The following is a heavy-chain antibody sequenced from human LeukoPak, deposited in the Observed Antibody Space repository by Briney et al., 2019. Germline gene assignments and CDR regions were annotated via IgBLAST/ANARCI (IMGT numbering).Heavy chain of an antibody. CDR3: ARDRSRATFGGRYDAFDI. CDR2: INPNSGGT. D-gene: IGHD3-16*01. J-gene: IGHJ3*02. CDR1: GYTFTGYY. Sequence: GSVKVSCKASGYTFTGYYMHWVRQAPGQGLEWMGWINPNSGGTNYAQKFQGRVTMTRDTSISTAYMELSRLRSDDTAVYYCARDRSRATFGGRYDAFDIWGQGTMVTVSS. V-gene: IGHV1-2*02.